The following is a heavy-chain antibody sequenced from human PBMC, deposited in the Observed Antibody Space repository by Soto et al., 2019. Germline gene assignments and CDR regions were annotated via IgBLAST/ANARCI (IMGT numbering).Heavy chain of an antibody. V-gene: IGHV1-69*12. D-gene: IGHD2-2*01. CDR1: GGTFRSDA. CDR2: IIPIFGTA. J-gene: IGHJ6*02. Sequence: QVQLVQSGAEVKKPGSSVKVSCKASGGTFRSDAISWVRQAPGQGLEWMGGIIPIFGTANYAQKFQGRVTITADESTSTAYMELSTVRSEDTAVYYCARGGGRYCISTSCYGYYYYGMDVWGQGTTVTVSS. CDR3: ARGGGRYCISTSCYGYYYYGMDV.